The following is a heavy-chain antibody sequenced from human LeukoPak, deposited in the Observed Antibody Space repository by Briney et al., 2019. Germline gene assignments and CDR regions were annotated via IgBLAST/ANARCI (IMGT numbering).Heavy chain of an antibody. CDR2: INHDGGET. Sequence: GSLRLTCLGSGFNFRYFWMSWVRQAPGKGLEWVANINHDGGETYYADSVKGRFIISRDNAKDSLFLQMSSLRAEDAAVYYCAKGYIIAGRQWYLDLWGRGTLVGVSS. V-gene: IGHV3-7*01. D-gene: IGHD6-13*01. CDR1: GFNFRYFW. CDR3: AKGYIIAGRQWYLDL. J-gene: IGHJ2*01.